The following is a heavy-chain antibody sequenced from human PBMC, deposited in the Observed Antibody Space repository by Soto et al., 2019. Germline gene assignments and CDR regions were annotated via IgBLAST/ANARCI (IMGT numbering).Heavy chain of an antibody. CDR1: GFAFRSYW. J-gene: IGHJ4*02. CDR3: ATEVRLQKAY. Sequence: LRLSCAASGFAFRSYWVHWVRQAPGQGLVWVSRINSNGNSTNYADSVQGRFTISRDNAKSTLYLQMNSLRAEDTAVYYCATEVRLQKAYWGQGALVTVSS. V-gene: IGHV3-74*01. D-gene: IGHD2-21*02. CDR2: INSNGNST.